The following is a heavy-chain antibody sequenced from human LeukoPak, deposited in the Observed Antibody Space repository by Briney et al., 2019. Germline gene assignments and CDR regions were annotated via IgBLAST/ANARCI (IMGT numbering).Heavy chain of an antibody. D-gene: IGHD3-10*01. J-gene: IGHJ4*02. CDR3: ARDWWYYGSGIYFDY. CDR2: IKQDGSEK. V-gene: IGHV3-7*01. CDR1: GFTFSSYW. Sequence: GGSLRLSCAASGFTFSSYWMSWVRQAPGKGLEWVANIKQDGSEKYYVDSVKGRFTISRDNAKNSLYLQMNSLRAEDTAVYYCARDWWYYGSGIYFDYWGQGTLVTVSS.